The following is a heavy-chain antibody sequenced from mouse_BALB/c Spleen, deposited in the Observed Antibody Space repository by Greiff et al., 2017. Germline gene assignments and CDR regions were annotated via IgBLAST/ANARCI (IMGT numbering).Heavy chain of an antibody. V-gene: IGHV1-77*01. Sequence: QVQLQQSGAELARPGASVKLSCKASGYTFTDYYINWVKQRTGQGLEWIGEIYPGSGNTYYNEKFKGKATLTADKSSSTAYMQLSSLTSEDSAVYFCARLGGGDWGQGTTLTVSS. CDR3: ARLGGGD. D-gene: IGHD4-1*01. CDR2: IYPGSGNT. CDR1: GYTFTDYY. J-gene: IGHJ2*01.